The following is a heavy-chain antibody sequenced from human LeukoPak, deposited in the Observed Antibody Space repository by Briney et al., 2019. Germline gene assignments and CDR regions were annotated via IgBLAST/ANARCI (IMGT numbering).Heavy chain of an antibody. V-gene: IGHV3-74*03. CDR2: INRDGSTT. D-gene: IGHD3-10*01. Sequence: GGSLRLSCAASGFTFSNYWVPWARHAPGKGLVWVSRINRDGSTTKYADSVKGRFTVSRDNAKNTLNLQMNSLRAEDTAVYYCARDKKSGESSEIDYWGQGTLVT. CDR3: ARDKKSGESSEIDY. CDR1: GFTFSNYW. J-gene: IGHJ4*02.